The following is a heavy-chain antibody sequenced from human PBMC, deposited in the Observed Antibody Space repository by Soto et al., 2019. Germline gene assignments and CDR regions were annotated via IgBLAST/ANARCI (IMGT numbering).Heavy chain of an antibody. V-gene: IGHV1-69*01. CDR3: AMTIAAAGYNWFDP. J-gene: IGHJ5*02. Sequence: QVQLVQSGAEVKKPGSSVKVSCKASGGTFSSYAISWVRQAPGQGLEWMGGIIPIFGTANYAQKFQGRITITADESTSTAYMELSSLRAEDTAVYYSAMTIAAAGYNWFDPWGQGTLVTVSS. D-gene: IGHD6-13*01. CDR2: IIPIFGTA. CDR1: GGTFSSYA.